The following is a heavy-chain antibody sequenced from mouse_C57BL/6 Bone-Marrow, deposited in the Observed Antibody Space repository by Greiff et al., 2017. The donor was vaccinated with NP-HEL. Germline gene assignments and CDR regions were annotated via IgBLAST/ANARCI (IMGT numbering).Heavy chain of an antibody. D-gene: IGHD1-1*01. Sequence: EVQRVESGPELVKPGASVKISCKASGYSFTGYYMNWVKQSPEKSLEWIGEINPSPGGTTYNQKFKAKATLTVDKSSSTAYMQLKSLTSEDSAVYYCAKRDYYGSSLAYWGQGTLVTVSA. CDR3: AKRDYYGSSLAY. J-gene: IGHJ3*01. CDR2: INPSPGGT. V-gene: IGHV1-42*01. CDR1: GYSFTGYY.